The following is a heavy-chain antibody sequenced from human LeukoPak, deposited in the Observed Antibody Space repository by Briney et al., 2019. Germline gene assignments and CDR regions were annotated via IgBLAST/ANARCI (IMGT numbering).Heavy chain of an antibody. CDR1: GGSISSYY. V-gene: IGHV4-4*07. Sequence: PSETLSLTCTVSGGSISSYYWSWIRQPAGKGLEWIGRIYTSGSTNYNPSLKSRVTMSVDTSKNQFSLKLSSVTAADTAVYYCARDMSYYYGSGSYYNWPKGGFDPWGQGTLVTVSS. CDR3: ARDMSYYYGSGSYYNWPKGGFDP. D-gene: IGHD3-10*01. J-gene: IGHJ5*02. CDR2: IYTSGST.